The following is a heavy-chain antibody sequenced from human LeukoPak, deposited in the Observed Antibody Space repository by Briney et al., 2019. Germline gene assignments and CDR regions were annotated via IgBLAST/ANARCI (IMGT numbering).Heavy chain of an antibody. CDR2: INAGNGNT. Sequence: GASVKVSCKASGYIFTSYAMHWVRQAPGQRLEWMGWINAGNGNTKYSQKFQGRVTITRDTSASTAYMELSSLRSEDTAVYYCARGYYDILTGYYPFDYWGQGTLVTVSS. D-gene: IGHD3-9*01. J-gene: IGHJ4*02. CDR3: ARGYYDILTGYYPFDY. V-gene: IGHV1-3*01. CDR1: GYIFTSYA.